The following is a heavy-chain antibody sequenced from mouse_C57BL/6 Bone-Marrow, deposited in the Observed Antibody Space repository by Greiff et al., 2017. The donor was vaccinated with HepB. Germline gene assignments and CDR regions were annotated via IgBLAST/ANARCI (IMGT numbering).Heavy chain of an antibody. CDR2: ISDGGSYT. J-gene: IGHJ4*01. CDR1: GFTFSSYA. Sequence: EVMLVESGGGLVKPGGSLKLSCAASGFTFSSYAMSWVRQTPEKSLEWVATISDGGSYTYYPDNVKGRFTISRNNDKNNLYLQRSQLKSENAAMYYCERVSNYGGYYAMDYWGQGTSVTVSS. D-gene: IGHD2-5*01. CDR3: ERVSNYGGYYAMDY. V-gene: IGHV5-4*03.